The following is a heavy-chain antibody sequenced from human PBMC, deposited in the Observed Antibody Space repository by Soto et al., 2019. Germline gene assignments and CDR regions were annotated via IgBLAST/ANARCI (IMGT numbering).Heavy chain of an antibody. Sequence: QVQLQESGPGLVKPSQTLSLTCTVSGGSISSGGYYWSWIRQHPGKGLEWIGYIYYSGSTYYNPSLKSRVTISVDTSKNQFSLKLSSVTAADTAVYYCARDSGDYGDYYGIDYWGQGTLVTVSS. CDR3: ARDSGDYGDYYGIDY. J-gene: IGHJ4*02. CDR2: IYYSGST. D-gene: IGHD4-17*01. CDR1: GGSISSGGYY. V-gene: IGHV4-31*03.